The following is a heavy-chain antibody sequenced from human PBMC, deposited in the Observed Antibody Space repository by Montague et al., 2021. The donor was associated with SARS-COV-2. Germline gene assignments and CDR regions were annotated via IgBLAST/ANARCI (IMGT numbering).Heavy chain of an antibody. D-gene: IGHD1/OR15-1a*01. CDR3: AVEEQYHFDY. Sequence: SETLSLTCNVSGDSITNTRYYWGWTRQAPGMPLVWIGSVYNNGITYYNPSLRSRVFISIYTSKNQFSLRLSSVTASDTAIYYCAVEEQYHFDYWGRGSLVSVSS. CDR2: VYNNGIT. V-gene: IGHV4-39*01. J-gene: IGHJ4*02. CDR1: GDSITNTRYY.